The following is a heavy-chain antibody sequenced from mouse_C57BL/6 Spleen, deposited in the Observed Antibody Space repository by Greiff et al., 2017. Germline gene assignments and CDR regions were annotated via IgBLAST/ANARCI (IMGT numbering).Heavy chain of an antibody. J-gene: IGHJ3*01. CDR3: ARRDDYDRFAY. D-gene: IGHD2-4*01. CDR2: INPSTGGT. CDR1: GYSFTGYY. V-gene: IGHV1-42*01. Sequence: EVKLMESGPELVKPGASVKISCKASGYSFTGYYMNWVKQSPEKSLEWIGEINPSTGGTTYNQKFKAKATLTVDKSSSTAYMQLKSLTSEDSAVYYCARRDDYDRFAYWGQGTLVTVSA.